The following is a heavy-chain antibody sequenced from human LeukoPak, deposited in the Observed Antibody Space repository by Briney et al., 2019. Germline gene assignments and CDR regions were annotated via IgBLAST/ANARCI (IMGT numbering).Heavy chain of an antibody. V-gene: IGHV3-30*18. CDR3: AKANILTGYYPQYDYYGMDV. J-gene: IGHJ6*02. Sequence: GGSLRLSCAASGFTFSSYGMHWVRQAPGKGLEWVAVISYDGSNKYYADSVKGRFTISRDNSKNTLYLQVNSLRAEDTAVYYCAKANILTGYYPQYDYYGMDVWGQGTTVTVSS. CDR1: GFTFSSYG. D-gene: IGHD3-9*01. CDR2: ISYDGSNK.